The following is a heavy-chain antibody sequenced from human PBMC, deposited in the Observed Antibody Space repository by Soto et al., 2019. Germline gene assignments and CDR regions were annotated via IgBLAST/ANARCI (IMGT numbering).Heavy chain of an antibody. J-gene: IGHJ4*02. V-gene: IGHV3-30*04. D-gene: IGHD2-8*01. Sequence: GGSLRLSCAASGFTFSSYAMHWVRQAPGKGLEWVAVISYDGSNKYYADSVKGRFTISRDNSKNTLYLQMNSLRAEDTAVYYCARGGVYCTNGVCYFDYWGQGTLVTVSS. CDR2: ISYDGSNK. CDR3: ARGGVYCTNGVCYFDY. CDR1: GFTFSSYA.